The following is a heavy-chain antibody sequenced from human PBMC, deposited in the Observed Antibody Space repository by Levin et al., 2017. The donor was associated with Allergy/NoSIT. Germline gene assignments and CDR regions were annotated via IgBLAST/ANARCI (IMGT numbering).Heavy chain of an antibody. CDR3: ARDYYASGKYYNYFDH. Sequence: TGESLKISCAASGFTVSSHYMNWVRQAPGKGLEWVSIIYSGGNTYYADSVKGRFTISRDNSKNTLYLQMNSLRAEDTAVYYCARDYYASGKYYNYFDHWGQGTLVTVSS. J-gene: IGHJ4*02. D-gene: IGHD3-10*01. V-gene: IGHV3-53*01. CDR2: IYSGGNT. CDR1: GFTVSSHY.